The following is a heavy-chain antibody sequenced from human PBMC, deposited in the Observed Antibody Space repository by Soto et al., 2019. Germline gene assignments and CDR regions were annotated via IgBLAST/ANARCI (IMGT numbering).Heavy chain of an antibody. V-gene: IGHV4-59*01. J-gene: IGHJ4*02. Sequence: SQALSVTCPFSFGSISSYYVSWILHTPGKGLECVGYVYYSGGTNYNPSLKSRVTISVDTSKNQFSLKLSSVTAADTAVYYCARDQARVIEYWGQGTLVTVSS. CDR2: VYYSGGT. CDR1: FGSISSYY. CDR3: ARDQARVIEY.